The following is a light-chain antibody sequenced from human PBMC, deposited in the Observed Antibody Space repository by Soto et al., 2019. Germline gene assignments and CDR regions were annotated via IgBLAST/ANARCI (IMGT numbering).Light chain of an antibody. Sequence: EIVFTQSPGILSSSPGERATLSCRASQSVSNDFLAWSQQKPGQAPSLVIYGASTRANDVPGRFSGSGSGADLTPTISRLEPEDFAVYDCQQYGSSHTRTFGQGTKVDIK. J-gene: IGKJ1*01. CDR1: QSVSNDF. CDR3: QQYGSSHTRT. V-gene: IGKV3-20*01. CDR2: GAS.